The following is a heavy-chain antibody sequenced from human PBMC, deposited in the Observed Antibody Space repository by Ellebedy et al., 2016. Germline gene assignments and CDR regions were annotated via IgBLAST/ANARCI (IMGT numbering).Heavy chain of an antibody. J-gene: IGHJ4*02. Sequence: GESLKISCTASGFTFGTYGMHWVRQAPGKGLEGVAFIWNDGTNEDYADSVKGRFTISRDNSKNTVYLQMNNVRAEDTAVYYCAREGRLIWFGELLKPFDLWGQGTLVTVSS. CDR3: AREGRLIWFGELLKPFDL. CDR1: GFTFGTYG. CDR2: IWNDGTNE. V-gene: IGHV3-33*01. D-gene: IGHD3-10*01.